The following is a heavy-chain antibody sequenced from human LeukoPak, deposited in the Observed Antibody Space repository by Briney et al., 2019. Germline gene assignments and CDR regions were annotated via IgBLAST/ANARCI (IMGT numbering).Heavy chain of an antibody. J-gene: IGHJ3*02. Sequence: QTGGSLRLSCAASGFTFSSYEMNWVRQAPGKGLEWVSYISSSGSTIYYADSVKGRFTISRDNAKNSLYLQMNSLRAEDTAVYYCARGPQSVEKLLWFGESLGRNAFDIWGQGTMVTVSS. D-gene: IGHD3-10*01. CDR1: GFTFSSYE. CDR2: ISSSGSTI. CDR3: ARGPQSVEKLLWFGESLGRNAFDI. V-gene: IGHV3-48*03.